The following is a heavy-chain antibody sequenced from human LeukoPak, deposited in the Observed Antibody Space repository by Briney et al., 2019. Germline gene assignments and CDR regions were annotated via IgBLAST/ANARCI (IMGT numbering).Heavy chain of an antibody. CDR3: ARDLRGSANYFDY. CDR1: GLTFRHYE. CDR2: ISNTGSRL. J-gene: IGHJ4*02. Sequence: GGSLRLSCEVSGLTFRHYEMNWVRQAPGKGLEWVSYISNTGSRLDYADSVKGRFTISRDNAKNSLYLQMNSLRAEDTAIYYCARDLRGSANYFDYWGQGTLVTVSS. V-gene: IGHV3-48*03. D-gene: IGHD2-15*01.